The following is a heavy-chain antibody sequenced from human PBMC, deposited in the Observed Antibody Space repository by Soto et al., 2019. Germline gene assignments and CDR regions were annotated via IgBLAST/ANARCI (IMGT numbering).Heavy chain of an antibody. J-gene: IGHJ4*02. D-gene: IGHD6-19*01. V-gene: IGHV3-30*18. CDR1: GFTFSGYG. Sequence: GGSLRLSCAASGFTFSGYGMHWVRQAPGKGLEWVAVISYDGSNKYYADSVKGRFTISRDNSKNTLYLQMNSLRPEDTAVYHCAKDRGWAPFDNWGQGTLVTVSS. CDR2: ISYDGSNK. CDR3: AKDRGWAPFDN.